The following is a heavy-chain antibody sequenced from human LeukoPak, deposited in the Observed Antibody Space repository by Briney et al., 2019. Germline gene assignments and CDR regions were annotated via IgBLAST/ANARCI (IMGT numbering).Heavy chain of an antibody. J-gene: IGHJ6*03. V-gene: IGHV4-4*09. CDR2: IYTSGST. D-gene: IGHD3-3*01. CDR3: ARVGYYDFWSGSYKPESYYYYYMDV. Sequence: SETLSLTCTVSGGSLSSHYWSWIRQPPGKGLEWIGYIYTSGSTNYNPSLKSRVTISVDTSKNQFSLKLSSVTAADTAVYYCARVGYYDFWSGSYKPESYYYYYMDVWGKGTTVTVSS. CDR1: GGSLSSHY.